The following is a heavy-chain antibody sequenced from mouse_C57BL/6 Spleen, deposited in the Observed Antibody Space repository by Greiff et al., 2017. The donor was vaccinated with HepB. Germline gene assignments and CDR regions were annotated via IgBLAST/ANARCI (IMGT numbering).Heavy chain of an antibody. CDR3: ARIYYYGSSHLWYFDV. J-gene: IGHJ1*03. CDR2: IYPGSGST. D-gene: IGHD1-1*01. V-gene: IGHV1-55*01. CDR1: GYTFTSYW. Sequence: VQLQQSGAELVKPGASVKMSCKASGYTFTSYWITWVKQRPGQGLEWIGDIYPGSGSTNYNEKFKSKATLTVDTSSSTAYMQLSSLTSEDSAVYYCARIYYYGSSHLWYFDVWGTGTTVTVSS.